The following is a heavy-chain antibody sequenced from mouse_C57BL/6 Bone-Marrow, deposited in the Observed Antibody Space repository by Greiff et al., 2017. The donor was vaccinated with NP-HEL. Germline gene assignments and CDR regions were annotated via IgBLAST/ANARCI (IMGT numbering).Heavy chain of an antibody. CDR1: GFTFSDYG. CDR2: ISSGSSTI. J-gene: IGHJ3*01. D-gene: IGHD2-4*01. V-gene: IGHV5-17*01. CDR3: ARGYYDYDGPSWFAY. Sequence: EVKLMESGGGLVKPGGSLKLSCAASGFTFSDYGMHWVRQAPEKGLEWVAYISSGSSTIYYADTVKGRFTISRDNAKNTLFLQMTSLRSEDTAMYYCARGYYDYDGPSWFAYWGQGTLVTVSA.